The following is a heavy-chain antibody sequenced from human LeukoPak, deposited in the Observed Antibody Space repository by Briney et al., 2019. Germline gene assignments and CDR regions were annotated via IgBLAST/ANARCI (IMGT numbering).Heavy chain of an antibody. CDR3: ARDRGDDTKDAFDI. D-gene: IGHD3-22*01. CDR2: IYYSGST. J-gene: IGHJ3*02. CDR1: GGSISSGGYY. Sequence: SETLSLTCTVSGGSISSGGYYWSWIRQHPGKGLEWIGYIYYSGSTYYNPSLKSRVTISVDTSKSQFSLKLSSVTAADTAVYYCARDRGDDTKDAFDIWGQGTMVTVSS. V-gene: IGHV4-31*03.